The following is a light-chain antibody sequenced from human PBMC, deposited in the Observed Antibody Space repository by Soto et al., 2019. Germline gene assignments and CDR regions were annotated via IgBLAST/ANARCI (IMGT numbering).Light chain of an antibody. CDR2: RNN. V-gene: IGLV1-47*01. J-gene: IGLJ2*01. Sequence: SVLTQPTSASGTPGMRVTISCSGSSSNIGGNFVFWYQQLPGTAPKLLIYRNNQRPSGVPDRFSGSKSGTSASLAISGLRSEDEGDYYCAAWDDSLSGVVFGGGTKLTVL. CDR3: AAWDDSLSGVV. CDR1: SSNIGGNF.